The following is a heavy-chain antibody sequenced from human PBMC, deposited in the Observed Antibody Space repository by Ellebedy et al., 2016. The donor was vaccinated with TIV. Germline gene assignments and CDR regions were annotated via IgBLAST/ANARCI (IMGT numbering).Heavy chain of an antibody. CDR2: ISGSGVST. Sequence: GGSLRLSCAASGFTFSSYAMSWVRQAPGKGLEWVSGISGSGVSTYYADSVKGRFTISRDNAKNSLSLQMNSLRAEDTAVYYCASERYFDWLLGRGDYFDYWGQGILVTVSS. D-gene: IGHD3-9*01. J-gene: IGHJ4*02. CDR1: GFTFSSYA. CDR3: ASERYFDWLLGRGDYFDY. V-gene: IGHV3-23*01.